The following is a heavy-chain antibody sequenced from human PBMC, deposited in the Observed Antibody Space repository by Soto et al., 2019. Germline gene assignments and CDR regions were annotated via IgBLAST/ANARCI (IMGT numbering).Heavy chain of an antibody. D-gene: IGHD3-3*01. Sequence: XGSLRLSCAASGLIFSSYAMSWVRQAPGKGLDWVSGISASGDNAYYPDSVKGRFTISRDNSKNTLYLQMNNLRAEDTAVYYCADGGEWSFNFVYWGQGNLVTVSS. V-gene: IGHV3-23*01. CDR2: ISASGDNA. J-gene: IGHJ4*02. CDR1: GLIFSSYA. CDR3: ADGGEWSFNFVY.